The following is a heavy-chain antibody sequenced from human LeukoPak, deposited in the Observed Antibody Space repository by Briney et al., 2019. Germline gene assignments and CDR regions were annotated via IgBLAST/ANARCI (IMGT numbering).Heavy chain of an antibody. CDR1: GGSFSGYY. CDR3: ARDQAAAGWFDP. Sequence: PSETLSLTCAVYGGSFSGYYWSWIRQPPGKGLEWIGEINHSGSTNCNPSLKSRVTISVDTSKNQFSLKLSSVTAADTAVYYCARDQAAAGWFDPWGQGILVTVSS. CDR2: INHSGST. D-gene: IGHD6-13*01. J-gene: IGHJ5*02. V-gene: IGHV4-34*01.